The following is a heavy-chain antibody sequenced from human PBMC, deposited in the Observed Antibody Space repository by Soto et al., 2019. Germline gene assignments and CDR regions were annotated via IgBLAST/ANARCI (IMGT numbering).Heavy chain of an antibody. CDR3: ARTSDFWSGLYMDV. Sequence: QVQLQESGPGLVKPSQTLSLACTVSGGSISSGGYYWSWIRQHPGKGLEWIGYIYYSGSTYYNPSLKSRVTISVDTSKNQFSLKLSSVTAADTAVYYCARTSDFWSGLYMDVWGKGTTVTVSS. V-gene: IGHV4-31*03. D-gene: IGHD3-3*01. CDR1: GGSISSGGYY. J-gene: IGHJ6*03. CDR2: IYYSGST.